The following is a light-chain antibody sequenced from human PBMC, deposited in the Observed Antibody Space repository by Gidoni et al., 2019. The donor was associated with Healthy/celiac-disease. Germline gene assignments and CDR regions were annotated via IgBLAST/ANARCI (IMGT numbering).Light chain of an antibody. CDR2: GAS. CDR3: QQYNNWPSWT. V-gene: IGKV3-15*01. CDR1: QRLSSN. Sequence: LVMPPSPATLSVSQGERATLSCSASQRLSSNLAWYQQKPGQAPRLLIYGASTRATGIPARFSGSGSGTEFTLTIRSLESEDFAVYSWQQYNNWPSWTFGQGTKVEIK. J-gene: IGKJ1*01.